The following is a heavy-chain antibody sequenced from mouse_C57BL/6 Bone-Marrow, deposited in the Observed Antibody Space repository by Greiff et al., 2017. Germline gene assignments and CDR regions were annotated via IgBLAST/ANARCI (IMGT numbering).Heavy chain of an antibody. CDR3: TTTVIDVCFDV. V-gene: IGHV14-4*01. CDR2: IDPENGDT. CDR1: GFNIKDDY. J-gene: IGHJ1*03. D-gene: IGHD1-1*01. Sequence: VQLQQSGAELVRPGASVKLSCTASGFNIKDDYMHWVKQRPEQGLEWIGWIDPENGDTEYASKFQGKATITADTSSNTAYLQLSSLTSEDTAFYYCTTTVIDVCFDVWGTGTTVTVSS.